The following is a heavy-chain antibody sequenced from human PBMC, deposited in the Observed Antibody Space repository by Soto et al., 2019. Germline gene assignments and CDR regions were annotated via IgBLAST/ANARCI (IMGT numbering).Heavy chain of an antibody. CDR3: TRDASYSGSWYTRYYYCGTEV. V-gene: IGHV3-49*04. Sequence: SLSLSCTASGFTLGDYRMSWVRQAPGQGLEWVGFIRIKAYGGTTEYASSVKGRFTISRDDSKSIAYLQMNSLKTVDTALYYCTRDASYSGSWYTRYYYCGTEVWGKGNTVSVSS. D-gene: IGHD6-13*01. J-gene: IGHJ6*04. CDR2: IRIKAYGGTT. CDR1: GFTLGDYR.